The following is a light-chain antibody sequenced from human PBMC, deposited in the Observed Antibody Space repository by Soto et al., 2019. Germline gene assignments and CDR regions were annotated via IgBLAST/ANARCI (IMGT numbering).Light chain of an antibody. J-gene: IGKJ4*01. V-gene: IGKV3-15*01. CDR3: QQYQSCPLT. CDR2: GAS. Sequence: EIVMTQSPATLSVSPGERATLSCRASQSVSSKLAWYQQKLGQDPRLLIYGASARATGIPARFSGSGSETEFTLTISSLQSEDFAAYYCQQYQSCPLTFGGGTKVEIK. CDR1: QSVSSK.